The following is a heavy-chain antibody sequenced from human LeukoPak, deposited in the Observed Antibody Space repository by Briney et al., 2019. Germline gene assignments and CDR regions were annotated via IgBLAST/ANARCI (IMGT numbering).Heavy chain of an antibody. V-gene: IGHV3-48*03. CDR2: ISSSGSTI. CDR3: AKERYCSGGRCYSYFDY. Sequence: GGSLRLSCAASGFTFSSYEMNWVRQAPGKGLEWVSYISSSGSTIYYADSVKGRFTISRDNAKNSLYLQMNSLRAEDTALYYCAKERYCSGGRCYSYFDYWGQGTLVTVSS. J-gene: IGHJ4*02. CDR1: GFTFSSYE. D-gene: IGHD2-15*01.